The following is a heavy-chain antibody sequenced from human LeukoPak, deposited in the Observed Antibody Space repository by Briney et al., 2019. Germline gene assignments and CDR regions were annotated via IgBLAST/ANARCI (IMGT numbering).Heavy chain of an antibody. V-gene: IGHV4-61*02. D-gene: IGHD3-16*01. J-gene: IGHJ3*02. CDR3: ARVGVMINDAFDI. CDR2: IYTSGST. Sequence: SQTLSLTCTVSGGSISSGNYYWSWIRQPAGKGLEWIGRIYTSGSTNYNPSLKSRVTISVDTSKNQFSLKLSSVTAADTAVYYCARVGVMINDAFDIWGQGTMVTVSS. CDR1: GGSISSGNYY.